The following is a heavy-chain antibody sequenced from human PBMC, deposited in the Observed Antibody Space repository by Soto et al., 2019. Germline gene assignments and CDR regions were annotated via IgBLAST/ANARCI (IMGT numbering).Heavy chain of an antibody. CDR2: IYDSGST. D-gene: IGHD1-1*01. CDR1: GGSISSGDYY. V-gene: IGHV4-30-4*01. CDR3: ARGNGSPQYGMDV. J-gene: IGHJ6*01. Sequence: QVQLQESGPRLVKPSQTLSLTCSGSGGSISSGDYYWSWIRQPPGKGLEWIGYIYDSGSTYYNSSLKSRVTISVDTSKKQLSLKLSSLTAADTAVYYCARGNGSPQYGMDVWGQGTKVTVSS.